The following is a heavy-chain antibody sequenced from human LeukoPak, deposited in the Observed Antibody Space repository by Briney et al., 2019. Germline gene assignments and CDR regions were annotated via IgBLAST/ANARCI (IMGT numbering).Heavy chain of an antibody. CDR1: AGSISGTSYS. CDR3: ARGPTLKYFHH. J-gene: IGHJ1*01. V-gene: IGHV4-39*01. Sequence: SETLSLTCTVSAGSISGTSYSWGWIRQPPGKGLEWIGTIYYSGSTYYSPSLTSRVTISVDTSKNQFSLKLSSVTAADTAVYYCARGPTLKYFHHWGQGTLVTVSS. CDR2: IYYSGST.